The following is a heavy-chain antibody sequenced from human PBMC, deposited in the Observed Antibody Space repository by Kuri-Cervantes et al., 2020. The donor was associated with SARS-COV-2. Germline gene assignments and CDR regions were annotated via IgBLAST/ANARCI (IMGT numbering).Heavy chain of an antibody. CDR3: ARRICSSTSCYYYNWFDP. Sequence: ESLKISCAVYGGSFSGYYWSWIRQSPGKGLEWIGEISHSGSTNYNSSLKSRVTISIDTSKNQFSLKLSSVTAADTAVYYCARRICSSTSCYYYNWFDPWGQGTLVTVSS. D-gene: IGHD2-2*01. J-gene: IGHJ5*02. CDR2: ISHSGST. V-gene: IGHV4-34*01. CDR1: GGSFSGYY.